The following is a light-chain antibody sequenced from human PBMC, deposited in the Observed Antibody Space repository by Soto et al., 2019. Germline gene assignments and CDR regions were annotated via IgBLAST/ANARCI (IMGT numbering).Light chain of an antibody. J-gene: IGLJ1*01. CDR2: ENN. CDR3: QSCDSSLSGYV. Sequence: SVLTQPPSVSEAPGQRVTISCTGSSSNIGAGYEAHWYQQVPGTAPKLLIYENNNRPSGVPDRFSGSKSGTSASLAITGLQAEDEAAYYCQSCDSSLSGYVFGTGTKLTVL. CDR1: SSNIGAGYE. V-gene: IGLV1-40*01.